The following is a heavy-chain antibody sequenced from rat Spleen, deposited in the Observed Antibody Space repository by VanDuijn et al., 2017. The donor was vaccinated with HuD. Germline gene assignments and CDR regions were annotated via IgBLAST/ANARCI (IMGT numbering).Heavy chain of an antibody. CDR3: ASHGPRISRFAY. CDR1: GFTFSDYD. Sequence: EVQLVESGGDLVQPGRSLKLSCAASGFTFSDYDMAWVLQAPTKGLEWVASISDDGGSTYYRDSVKGRFTISRDNAKSTLYLQMDSLRSEDTATYYCASHGPRISRFAYWGQGTLVTVSS. V-gene: IGHV5-29*01. D-gene: IGHD1-6*01. CDR2: ISDDGGST. J-gene: IGHJ3*01.